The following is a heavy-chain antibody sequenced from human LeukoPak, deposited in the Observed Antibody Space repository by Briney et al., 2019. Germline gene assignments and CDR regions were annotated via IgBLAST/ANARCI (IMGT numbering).Heavy chain of an antibody. Sequence: SETLSLTCTVSGYAVRSGRFWGWIRQPPGKGLEYIGSIYHTGGTYYNPSLSGRVTISVDTSKNQFSLKLNSVTAADTAMYYCARDAPYDSRVYYPLSDAFDLWGQGTMVTVSS. CDR3: ARDAPYDSRVYYPLSDAFDL. J-gene: IGHJ3*01. D-gene: IGHD3-22*01. V-gene: IGHV4-38-2*02. CDR1: GYAVRSGRF. CDR2: IYHTGGT.